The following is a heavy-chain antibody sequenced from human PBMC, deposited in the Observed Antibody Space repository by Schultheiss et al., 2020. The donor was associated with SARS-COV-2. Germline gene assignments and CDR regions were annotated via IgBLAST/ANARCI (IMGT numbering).Heavy chain of an antibody. D-gene: IGHD6-19*01. V-gene: IGHV3-74*01. CDR3: AKVNSGWYAGIFDY. CDR2: INSDGSST. Sequence: GESLKISCAASGFTFSSYWMHWVRQAPGKGLVWVSRINSDGSSTSYADSVKGRFTISRDNSKNTLYLQMNSLRAEDTAVYYCAKVNSGWYAGIFDYWGQGTLVTVSS. CDR1: GFTFSSYW. J-gene: IGHJ4*02.